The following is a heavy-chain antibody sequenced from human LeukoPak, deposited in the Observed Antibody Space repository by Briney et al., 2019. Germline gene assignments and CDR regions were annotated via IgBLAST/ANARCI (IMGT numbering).Heavy chain of an antibody. CDR2: ISAYDGNT. D-gene: IGHD6-19*01. Sequence: ASVKVSCKASGYTFTSYAMNWVRQAPGQGLEWMGWISAYDGNTNYAQRLQGRGTMTTDTTTSTAYMELRSLRSDDTAVYYCARVSGWDPTPYWGQGTLVTVSS. CDR1: GYTFTSYA. J-gene: IGHJ4*02. V-gene: IGHV1-18*01. CDR3: ARVSGWDPTPY.